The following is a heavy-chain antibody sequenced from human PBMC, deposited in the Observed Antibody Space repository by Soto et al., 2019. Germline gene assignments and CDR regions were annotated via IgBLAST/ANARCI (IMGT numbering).Heavy chain of an antibody. D-gene: IGHD1-7*01. J-gene: IGHJ6*02. Sequence: GESLKISCKGSGYSFTSYWIGWVRQMPGKGLEWMGIIYPGDSDTRYSPSFQGQVTISADKSISTAYLQWSSLKASDTAMYYCARTGNWNYPGSYYYYGMDVWGQGTTVTVSS. V-gene: IGHV5-51*01. CDR3: ARTGNWNYPGSYYYYGMDV. CDR2: IYPGDSDT. CDR1: GYSFTSYW.